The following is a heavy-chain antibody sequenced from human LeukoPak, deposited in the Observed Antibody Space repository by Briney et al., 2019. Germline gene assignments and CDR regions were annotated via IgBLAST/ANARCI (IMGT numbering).Heavy chain of an antibody. V-gene: IGHV3-23*01. J-gene: IGHJ4*02. CDR3: AKDRDHSSGYYYALWFDY. D-gene: IGHD3-22*01. CDR1: GFTFSSYG. CDR2: ISGSGGST. Sequence: PGGSLRLSCAASGFTFSSYGMSWVRQAPGKGLEWVSAISGSGGSTYYADSVKGRFTISRDNSKNTLYLQMNSLRAEDAAVYYCAKDRDHSSGYYYALWFDYWGQGTLVTVSS.